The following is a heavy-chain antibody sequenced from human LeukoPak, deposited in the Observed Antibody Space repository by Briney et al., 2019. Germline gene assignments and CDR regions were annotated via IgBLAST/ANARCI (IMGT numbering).Heavy chain of an antibody. Sequence: PGGSLRLSCAASGFTFSSYGMHWVRQAPGKGLEWVAVIWYDGSNKYYADSVKGRFTISRDNSKNTLYLQMNSLRAEDTAVYYCAKDSFVTFWSGFGDDAFDIWGQGTMVTVSS. CDR1: GFTFSSYG. V-gene: IGHV3-33*06. J-gene: IGHJ3*02. CDR2: IWYDGSNK. D-gene: IGHD3-3*01. CDR3: AKDSFVTFWSGFGDDAFDI.